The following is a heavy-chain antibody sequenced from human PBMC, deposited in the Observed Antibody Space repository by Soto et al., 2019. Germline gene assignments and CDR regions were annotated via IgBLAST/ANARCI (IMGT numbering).Heavy chain of an antibody. Sequence: SETLSLTCTVSGGSISSGGYYWSWIRQHPGKGLEWFGYIYYSGSTYYNPSLRSRVSISVDTSKNQFPLKLSSVTAADTAVYYCARSPEATVTAFDYWGQGTLVTVSS. CDR3: ARSPEATVTAFDY. CDR2: IYYSGST. CDR1: GGSISSGGYY. V-gene: IGHV4-31*03. D-gene: IGHD4-17*01. J-gene: IGHJ4*02.